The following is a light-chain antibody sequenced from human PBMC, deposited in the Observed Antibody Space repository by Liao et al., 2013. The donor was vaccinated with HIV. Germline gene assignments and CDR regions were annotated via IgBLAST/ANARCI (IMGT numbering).Light chain of an antibody. CDR3: QVWDSNGDHPV. J-gene: IGLJ3*02. V-gene: IGLV3-21*01. CDR1: NIGSKS. Sequence: SYVLTQPPSVSVAPGKTARITCGGDNIGSKSVHWYQQKPGQAPVLVIYYDSDRPSGIPERFSGSNSGNTATLTISRVVAGDEADYYCQVWDSNGDHPVFGGGTKLTVL. CDR2: YDS.